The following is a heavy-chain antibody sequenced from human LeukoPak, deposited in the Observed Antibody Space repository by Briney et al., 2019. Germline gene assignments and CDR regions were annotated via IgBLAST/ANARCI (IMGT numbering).Heavy chain of an antibody. CDR2: IRYDGSNK. D-gene: IGHD1-26*01. J-gene: IGHJ5*02. Sequence: PGGSLRLSCAASGFTFSSYGMHWVRQAPGKGLEWVAFIRYDGSNKYYADSVKGRFTISRDNSKNTLYLHMNSLRPEDTAVYYCAKFGLRGRVASTHSAWLDPWGQGTLVTVSS. V-gene: IGHV3-30*02. CDR1: GFTFSSYG. CDR3: AKFGLRGRVASTHSAWLDP.